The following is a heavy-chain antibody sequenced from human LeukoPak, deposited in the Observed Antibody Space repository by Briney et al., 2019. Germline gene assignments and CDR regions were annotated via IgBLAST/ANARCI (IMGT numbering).Heavy chain of an antibody. CDR2: INSDGSST. Sequence: GGSLRLSCAASGFTFSSYWMHWVRQAPGKGLVWVLRINSDGSSTTYADSVKGRFTISRDNAKNTLYLQMNSLRAEDTALYYCASTTNWAAARGYYFDYWGQGTLVTVSS. D-gene: IGHD6-13*01. CDR1: GFTFSSYW. CDR3: ASTTNWAAARGYYFDY. V-gene: IGHV3-74*01. J-gene: IGHJ4*02.